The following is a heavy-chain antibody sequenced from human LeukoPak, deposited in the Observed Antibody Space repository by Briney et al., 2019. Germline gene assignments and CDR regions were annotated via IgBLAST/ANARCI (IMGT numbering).Heavy chain of an antibody. D-gene: IGHD6-19*01. J-gene: IGHJ1*01. CDR1: GFSLSTSGVG. V-gene: IGHV2-5*02. Sequence: AFGPPVVNPTQTLTLTCTFSGFSLSTSGVGVGWIRQPPGKALEWLALIYWDDDKRYSPSLKNRRSITKDTSKNLVVLIMTNMDPVDTATYYCAHSDSPGIAGAGQHWGQGTL. CDR2: IYWDDDK. CDR3: AHSDSPGIAGAGQH.